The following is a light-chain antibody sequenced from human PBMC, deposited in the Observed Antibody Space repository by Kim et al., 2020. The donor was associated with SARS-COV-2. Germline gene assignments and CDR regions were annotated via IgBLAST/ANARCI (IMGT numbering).Light chain of an antibody. Sequence: DIQMTQSPSTLSASVGDRVTITCGASQSISSWLAWYQQKPGKAPKLLIYKASSLESGVPSRFSGSGSGTEFTLTISSLQPDDFATYYCQQYNSYLYTFGQGTKLEI. CDR3: QQYNSYLYT. J-gene: IGKJ2*01. CDR1: QSISSW. V-gene: IGKV1-5*03. CDR2: KAS.